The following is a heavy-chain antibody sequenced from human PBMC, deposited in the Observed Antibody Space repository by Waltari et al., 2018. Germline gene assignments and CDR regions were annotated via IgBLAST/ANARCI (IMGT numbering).Heavy chain of an antibody. CDR3: ARGKQSPFYYYYGMDV. J-gene: IGHJ6*02. CDR2: FIPILGIA. Sequence: QVQLVQSGAEVKKPGSSVKVSCKASGGTFSSYAISWVRQAPGQGLEWMGGFIPILGIANYAQKFQGRVTITADKSTSTAYMELSSLRSEDTAVYYCARGKQSPFYYYYGMDVWGQGTTVTVSS. D-gene: IGHD4-4*01. CDR1: GGTFSSYA. V-gene: IGHV1-69*10.